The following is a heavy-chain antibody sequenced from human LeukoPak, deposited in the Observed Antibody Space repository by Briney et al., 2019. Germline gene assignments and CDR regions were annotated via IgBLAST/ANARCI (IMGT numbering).Heavy chain of an antibody. CDR3: ATDGRSYDSSAYYYFDY. CDR1: SGSFSGYY. J-gene: IGHJ4*02. D-gene: IGHD3-22*01. Sequence: KSSETLSLTCAVYSGSFSGYYWSWIRQPPGKGLEWIGEINHSGSTNYNPSLKIRVTISVDTSTSTVYMELSSLRSEDTAAYYCATDGRSYDSSAYYYFDYWGQGTLVTVSS. CDR2: INHSGST. V-gene: IGHV4-34*01.